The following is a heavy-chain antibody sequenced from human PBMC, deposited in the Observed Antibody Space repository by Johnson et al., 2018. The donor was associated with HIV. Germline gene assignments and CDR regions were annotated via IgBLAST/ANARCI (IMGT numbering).Heavy chain of an antibody. Sequence: QLVESGGGVVQPGRSLRLSCTASGFTFGDYAMSWFRQAPGKGLEWVAVISYDENNKYYADSVKARFTISRDNSKNTLYLQMNSLRAEDTAVYYCAKGHDILTGYYFDAFDIWGQGTMVTVSS. CDR1: GFTFGDYA. V-gene: IGHV3-30-3*02. D-gene: IGHD3-9*01. CDR2: ISYDENNK. CDR3: AKGHDILTGYYFDAFDI. J-gene: IGHJ3*02.